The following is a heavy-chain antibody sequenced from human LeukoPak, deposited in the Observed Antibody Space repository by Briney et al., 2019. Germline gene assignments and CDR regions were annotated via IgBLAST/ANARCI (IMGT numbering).Heavy chain of an antibody. D-gene: IGHD6-13*01. J-gene: IGHJ3*02. Sequence: SETLSLTCAVSGGSINSGGYSWSWIRQPPGKGLEWIGYIYHSGSTHYNPSLKSRVTISVDTSKNQFSLKLSSVTAADTTVYYCARGFPWYRHAFDIWGQGTMVTVSS. CDR1: GGSINSGGYS. V-gene: IGHV4-30-2*01. CDR3: ARGFPWYRHAFDI. CDR2: IYHSGST.